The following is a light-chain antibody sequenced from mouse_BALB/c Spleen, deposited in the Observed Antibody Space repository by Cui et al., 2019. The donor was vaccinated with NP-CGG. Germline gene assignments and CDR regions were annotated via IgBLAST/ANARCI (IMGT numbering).Light chain of an antibody. J-gene: IGLJ1*01. CDR2: GTN. Sequence: QAVVTQESARTTSPGETVTLTCCSSTGAVTTSNYANWVQEKPDHLFTGLIGGTNNRAPGVPARFSGSLIGDKAALTITGAQTEDEAIYFCALWYSNHWLFGGGTQLTVL. V-gene: IGLV1*01. CDR1: TGAVTTSNY. CDR3: ALWYSNHWL.